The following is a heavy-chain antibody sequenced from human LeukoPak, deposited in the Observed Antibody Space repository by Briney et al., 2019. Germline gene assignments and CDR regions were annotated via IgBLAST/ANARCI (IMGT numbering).Heavy chain of an antibody. Sequence: SETLSLTCTVSGGSISSSSYCWGWIRQPPGKGLEWIGSIYYSGSTYYNPSLKSRVTISVDTSKNQFSLKLSSVTAADTAVYYCARGGVRYFDWLPDAFDTWGQGTMVTVSS. CDR2: IYYSGST. CDR1: GGSISSSSYC. V-gene: IGHV4-39*01. J-gene: IGHJ3*02. CDR3: ARGGVRYFDWLPDAFDT. D-gene: IGHD3-9*01.